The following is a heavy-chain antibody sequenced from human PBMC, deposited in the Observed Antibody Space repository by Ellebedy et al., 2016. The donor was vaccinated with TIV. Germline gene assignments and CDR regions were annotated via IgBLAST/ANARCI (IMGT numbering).Heavy chain of an antibody. D-gene: IGHD6-19*01. J-gene: IGHJ4*02. CDR2: IYYSGST. CDR3: ARQGHSSGWYVGEYYFDY. Sequence: MPSETLSLTCTVSGGSISSSSYYWGWIRQPPGKGLEWIGSIYYSGSTYYNPSIKSRVTISVDPSKNQFSLKLSSVTAADTAVYYCARQGHSSGWYVGEYYFDYWGQGTLVTVSS. V-gene: IGHV4-39*01. CDR1: GGSISSSSYY.